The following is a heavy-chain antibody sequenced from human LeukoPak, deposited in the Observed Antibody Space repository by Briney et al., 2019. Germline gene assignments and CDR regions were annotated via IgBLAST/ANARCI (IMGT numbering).Heavy chain of an antibody. CDR3: ARNRGIRDGYNLDY. D-gene: IGHD5-24*01. CDR1: GYTFTSYG. CDR2: ISANNGNT. Sequence: GASVKVSCKASGYTFTSYGISWVRQAPGQGLEWMGWISANNGNTKYAQKLQGRVTIPTDTSTSTAYMELRSLRSDVTAVSYCARNRGIRDGYNLDYWGQGTLVTVSS. J-gene: IGHJ4*02. V-gene: IGHV1-18*01.